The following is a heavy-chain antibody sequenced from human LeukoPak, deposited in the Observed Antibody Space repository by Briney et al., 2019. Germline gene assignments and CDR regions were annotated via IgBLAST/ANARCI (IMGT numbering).Heavy chain of an antibody. Sequence: GGSLRLSCAASGFTFSSYWMHWVRQTPGKGLVLVSRIKSECSTIYADSVEGRFTISRDNATNTLYLKMNSLRAEDTAVYYCAKDLVVVVAATLGLGDYWGQGTLVTVSS. V-gene: IGHV3-74*01. J-gene: IGHJ4*02. CDR2: IKSECST. D-gene: IGHD2-15*01. CDR1: GFTFSSYW. CDR3: AKDLVVVVAATLGLGDY.